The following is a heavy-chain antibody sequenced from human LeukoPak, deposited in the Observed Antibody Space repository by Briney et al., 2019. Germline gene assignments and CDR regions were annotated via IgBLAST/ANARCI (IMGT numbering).Heavy chain of an antibody. CDR2: IYYSGST. D-gene: IGHD2-15*01. Sequence: SQTLSLTCTVSGGSISSDNYYWSWIRQPPGKGLEWIGYIYYSGSTYYNPSLMSRVTISVDTSKNQFSLKLSSVTAADTAVYYCARDRRPPATSDWYFDLWGRGTLVTVSS. CDR3: ARDRRPPATSDWYFDL. V-gene: IGHV4-30-4*01. J-gene: IGHJ2*01. CDR1: GGSISSDNYY.